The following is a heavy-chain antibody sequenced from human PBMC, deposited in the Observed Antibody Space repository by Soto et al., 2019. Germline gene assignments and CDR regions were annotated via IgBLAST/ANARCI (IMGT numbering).Heavy chain of an antibody. CDR3: AKYIAAGYYYGMDV. D-gene: IGHD6-13*01. CDR1: GFTFSSYG. Sequence: QVQLVESGGGVVQPGRSLRLSCAASGFTFSSYGMHWVRQAPGKGLEWVAVISYDGSNKYYADSVKGRFTISRDNSKNTLYLQMNSLRAEDTAVYYCAKYIAAGYYYGMDVWGQGTTVTVSS. CDR2: ISYDGSNK. V-gene: IGHV3-30*18. J-gene: IGHJ6*02.